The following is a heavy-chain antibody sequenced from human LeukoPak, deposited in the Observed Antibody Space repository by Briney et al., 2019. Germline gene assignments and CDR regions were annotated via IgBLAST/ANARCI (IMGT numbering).Heavy chain of an antibody. D-gene: IGHD3-9*01. J-gene: IGHJ4*02. CDR2: ISDSGTTI. V-gene: IGHV3-48*03. CDR1: GFTFSNYE. CDR3: ARVRYFDWLGPFDY. Sequence: GGSLRLSCAASGFTFSNYEMNWVRQAPGKGLEWVSYISDSGTTIYYGDSVKGRFTISRDNAKKSLHLQMNSLRAEDTAVYYCARVRYFDWLGPFDYWGQGTLVTVSS.